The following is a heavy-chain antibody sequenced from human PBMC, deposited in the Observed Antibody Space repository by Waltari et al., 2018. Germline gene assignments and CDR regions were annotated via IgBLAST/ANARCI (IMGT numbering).Heavy chain of an antibody. CDR3: ARVDGVCFQD. D-gene: IGHD2-8*01. Sequence: QLQLQESGHGLVKPSQTLSLTCAVSVGSISSGGYSCSWIRQPPGKGLEWIWYIYPRGSTYYNPSLKSRVTIAVDRSKNQFSLKLSSVTAADTAVYYCARVDGVCFQDWGQGTLVTVSS. J-gene: IGHJ1*01. CDR1: VGSISSGGYS. V-gene: IGHV4-30-2*01. CDR2: IYPRGST.